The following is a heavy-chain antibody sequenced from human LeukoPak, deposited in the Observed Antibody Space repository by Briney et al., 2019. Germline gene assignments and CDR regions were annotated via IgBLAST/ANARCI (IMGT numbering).Heavy chain of an antibody. J-gene: IGHJ4*02. D-gene: IGHD5-18*01. CDR2: IGTAGDT. CDR3: ARYKPWGYSYGYDY. CDR1: GFTFSSYD. Sequence: GGSLRLSCAASGFTFSSYDMHWVRQATGKGPEWVSAIGTAGDTYYPGSVKGRFTISRENAKNSLYLQMNSLRAGDTAVYYCARYKPWGYSYGYDYWGQGTLVTVSS. V-gene: IGHV3-13*01.